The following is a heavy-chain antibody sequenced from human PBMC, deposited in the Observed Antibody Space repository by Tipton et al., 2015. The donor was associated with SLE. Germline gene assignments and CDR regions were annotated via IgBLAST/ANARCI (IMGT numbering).Heavy chain of an antibody. J-gene: IGHJ4*02. CDR3: ARDLLGYGSGSSFDY. CDR1: GFTFSNYW. Sequence: SLRLSCAASGFTFSNYWMHWVRPAPGKGLVWVSRIRTDGSSTNYADSVKGRFTTSRDNAKNSLYLQMNSLRAEDTAVYYCARDLLGYGSGSSFDYWGQGTLVTVSS. D-gene: IGHD3-10*01. CDR2: IRTDGSST. V-gene: IGHV3-74*01.